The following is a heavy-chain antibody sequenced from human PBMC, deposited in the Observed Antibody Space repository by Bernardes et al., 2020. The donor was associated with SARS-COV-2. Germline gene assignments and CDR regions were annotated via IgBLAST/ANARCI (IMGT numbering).Heavy chain of an antibody. CDR3: VKEAGDLSGTYFDF. CDR2: IDEHGLNI. J-gene: IGHJ4*02. V-gene: IGHV3-64D*06. CDR1: GFDFKSLP. Sequence: GSLRLSCSASGFDFKSLPMHWVRQAPGKGLDYISAIDEHGLNIYYADSVKGRFTTSRDNSEATMYLHMSNLGVHDTAIYYCVKEAGDLSGTYFDFWGPGALVTVTP. D-gene: IGHD1-26*01.